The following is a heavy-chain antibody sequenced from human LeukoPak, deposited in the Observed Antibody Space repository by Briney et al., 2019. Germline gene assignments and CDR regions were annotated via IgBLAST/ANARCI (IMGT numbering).Heavy chain of an antibody. Sequence: PSETLCLSCAVPGGSISGRYWSWVRQSPGKRPEWVGGINRSGGINYNPSLQSRLTISVDTYNKQSSLRLKSVAAADTAVYYFARGNSAFDSGGLEYWGEG. CDR3: ARGNSAFDSGGLEY. D-gene: IGHD5-12*01. CDR2: INRSGGI. CDR1: GGSISGRY. J-gene: IGHJ4*02. V-gene: IGHV4-34*01.